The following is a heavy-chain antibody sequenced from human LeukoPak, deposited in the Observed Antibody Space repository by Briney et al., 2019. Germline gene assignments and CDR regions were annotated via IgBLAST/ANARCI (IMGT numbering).Heavy chain of an antibody. CDR3: ARDGRAVGVIDY. Sequence: SETLSLTCTVSGGSISSGGYYWSWIRQHPGKGLEWIGYIYYSGSTYYNPSLKSRVTISVDTSKNQFSLKLSSVTAADTAVYYCARDGRAVGVIDYWGQGTLVTVSS. CDR1: GGSISSGGYY. CDR2: IYYSGST. J-gene: IGHJ4*02. V-gene: IGHV4-31*03. D-gene: IGHD6-19*01.